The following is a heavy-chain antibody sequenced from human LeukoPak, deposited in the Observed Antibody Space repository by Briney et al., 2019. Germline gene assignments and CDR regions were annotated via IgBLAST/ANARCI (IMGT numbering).Heavy chain of an antibody. CDR2: VSISSTYI. Sequence: GSLRLSSAASGVTLCSYSMNWVRHAPGEGQEWVSSVSISSTYIYYADSVKGRFTISRDNAKNSLYLQMNSLRAEDTAVYYCAREPYYYDSSGYYAEGYFDYWGQGTLVTVSS. J-gene: IGHJ4*02. V-gene: IGHV3-21*01. D-gene: IGHD3-22*01. CDR3: AREPYYYDSSGYYAEGYFDY. CDR1: GVTLCSYS.